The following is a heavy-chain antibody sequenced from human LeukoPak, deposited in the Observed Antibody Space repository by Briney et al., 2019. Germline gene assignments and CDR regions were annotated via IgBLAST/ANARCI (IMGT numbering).Heavy chain of an antibody. V-gene: IGHV4-39*07. CDR3: ARDRGDIVLDY. Sequence: PSETPSLTCTVSGGSISSSSYYWGWIRQPPGKGLEWIGSIYYSGSTYYNPSLKSRVTMSVDTSKNQFSLKLSSVTAADTAVYYCARDRGDIVLDYWGQGTLVTVSS. D-gene: IGHD2-8*01. CDR2: IYYSGST. J-gene: IGHJ4*02. CDR1: GGSISSSSYY.